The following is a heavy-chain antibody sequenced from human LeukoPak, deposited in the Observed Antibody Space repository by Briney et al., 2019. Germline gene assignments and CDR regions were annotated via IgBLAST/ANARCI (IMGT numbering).Heavy chain of an antibody. D-gene: IGHD5-18*01. CDR1: GGSISSGRFY. CDR3: ASGGYSYGPGLL. V-gene: IGHV4-61*02. CDR2: IFTTGST. Sequence: PSETLSLTCTVSGGSISSGRFYWSWIRQPAGKGLEWIGRIFTTGSTNYNPSLKSRVTISVDTSKNQFSLKLSSVTAADTAVYYCASGGYSYGPGLLWGQGTLVTVSS. J-gene: IGHJ4*02.